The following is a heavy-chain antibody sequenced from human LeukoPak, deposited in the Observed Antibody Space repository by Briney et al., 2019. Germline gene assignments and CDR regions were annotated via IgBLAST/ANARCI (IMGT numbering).Heavy chain of an antibody. Sequence: SPTLSLTFAISGDSVSINSAAWNWIRQSPSRGLEWLGSTYYRSKWYNDYAVSVKSLITINPDTSKNQFSLQLNSVTPEDTAVYYCARASRGIASYFILTGYQGERHFDYWGQGTLVTVSS. CDR2: TYYRSKWYN. J-gene: IGHJ4*02. V-gene: IGHV6-1*01. D-gene: IGHD3-9*01. CDR1: GDSVSINSAA. CDR3: ARASRGIASYFILTGYQGERHFDY.